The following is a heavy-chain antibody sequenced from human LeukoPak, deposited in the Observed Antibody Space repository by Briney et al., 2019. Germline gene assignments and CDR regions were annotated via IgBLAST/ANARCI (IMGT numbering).Heavy chain of an antibody. J-gene: IGHJ5*02. CDR1: GGSISSGGYS. CDR3: ASNGGDRRRWFDP. Sequence: PSETLSLTCAVSGGSISSGGYSWSWIRQPPGKGLEWIGYIYHSGSTYYNPSLKSRVTISVDRSKNQFSLKLSSVTAADTAVYYCASNGGDRRRWFDPWGQGTLVTVSS. D-gene: IGHD2-21*02. V-gene: IGHV4-30-2*01. CDR2: IYHSGST.